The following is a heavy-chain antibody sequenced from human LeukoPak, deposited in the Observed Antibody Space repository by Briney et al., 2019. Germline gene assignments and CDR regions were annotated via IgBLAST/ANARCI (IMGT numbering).Heavy chain of an antibody. D-gene: IGHD3-9*01. CDR2: IYYSGST. J-gene: IGHJ4*02. CDR1: GGSISSGDYY. V-gene: IGHV4-30-4*01. Sequence: SETPSLTCTVSGGSISSGDYYWSWIRQPPGKGLEWIGYIYYSGSTYYNPSLKSQVTISVDTSKNQFSLKLSSVTAADTAVYYCARGGRYFDWLLSDNGRFWFDYWGQGTLVTVSS. CDR3: ARGGRYFDWLLSDNGRFWFDY.